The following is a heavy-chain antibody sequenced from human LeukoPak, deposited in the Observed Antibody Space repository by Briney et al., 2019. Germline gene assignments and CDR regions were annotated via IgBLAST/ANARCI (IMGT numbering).Heavy chain of an antibody. CDR1: GFTFSDYY. CDR2: ISGSGGST. CDR3: AKQYFDWLLWGYYYYGMDV. D-gene: IGHD3-9*01. J-gene: IGHJ6*02. V-gene: IGHV3-23*01. Sequence: GSLRLSCAASGFTFSDYYMSWIRQAPGKGLEWVSAISGSGGSTYYADSVKGRFTISRDNSKNTLYLQMNSLRAEDTAVYYCAKQYFDWLLWGYYYYGMDVWGQGTTVTVSS.